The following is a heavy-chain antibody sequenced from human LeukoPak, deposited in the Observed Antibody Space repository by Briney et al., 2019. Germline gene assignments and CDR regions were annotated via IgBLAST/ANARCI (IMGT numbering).Heavy chain of an antibody. V-gene: IGHV4-34*01. D-gene: IGHD3/OR15-3a*01. CDR3: ARPAGRGLAYSFDY. CDR2: INHSGST. Sequence: SETLSLTCAVYRGSFSGYYWSWIRQPPGKGLERIGEINHSGSTNYNPSLKSRVTISVDTSKNQFSLKLSSVTAADTAVYYCARPAGRGLAYSFDYWGQGTLGTVSS. CDR1: RGSFSGYY. J-gene: IGHJ4*02.